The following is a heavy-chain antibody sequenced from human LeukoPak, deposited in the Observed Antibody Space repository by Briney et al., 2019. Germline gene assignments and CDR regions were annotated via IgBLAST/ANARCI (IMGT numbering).Heavy chain of an antibody. CDR3: ARDLYSSGWYRAFDI. Sequence: PGGSLRLSCSASGFTVINNYMSWVRQAPGKGVEWVSLIYSGGSTYYADSVKGRFTISRDNSKNTLYLQMNSLRAEDTAVYYCARDLYSSGWYRAFDIWGRGTMVTVSS. V-gene: IGHV3-66*01. D-gene: IGHD6-19*01. CDR2: IYSGGST. CDR1: GFTVINNY. J-gene: IGHJ3*02.